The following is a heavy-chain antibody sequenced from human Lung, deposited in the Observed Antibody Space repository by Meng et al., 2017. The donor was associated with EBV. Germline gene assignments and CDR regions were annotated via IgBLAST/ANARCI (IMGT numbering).Heavy chain of an antibody. CDR2: INPNSGGA. D-gene: IGHD3-16*01. CDR3: AREGLVGDLRYFDL. V-gene: IGHV1-2*06. Sequence: QVQLFQSGSELKKPGASVRISCKASGYTFTTYGMNWVRQAPGQGLEWMGRINPNSGGANYAQKFQGRVTMTRDTSISTAYMELSRLRSDDTAVYYCAREGLVGDLRYFDLWGRGTLVTVSS. CDR1: GYTFTTYG. J-gene: IGHJ2*01.